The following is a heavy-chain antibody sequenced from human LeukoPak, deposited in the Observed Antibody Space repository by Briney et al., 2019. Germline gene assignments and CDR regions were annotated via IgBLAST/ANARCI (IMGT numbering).Heavy chain of an antibody. CDR3: ARDRLQYLDY. CDR2: IYYSGST. CDR1: GGSISSYY. V-gene: IGHV4-59*01. J-gene: IGHJ4*02. D-gene: IGHD3-16*01. Sequence: PSETLSLTCTVSGGSISSYYWSWIRQPPGEGLEWIGYIYYSGSTNYNPSLKSRVTISVDTSKNQFSLKLSSVTAADTAVYYCARDRLQYLDYWGQGTLVTVSS.